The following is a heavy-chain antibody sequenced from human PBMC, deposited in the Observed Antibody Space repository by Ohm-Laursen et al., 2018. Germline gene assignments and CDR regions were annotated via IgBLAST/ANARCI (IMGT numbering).Heavy chain of an antibody. CDR1: GDSINRYY. Sequence: TLSLTCIVSGDSINRYYWSWIRQPPGNGLEWIGYIYSSGSTTYNPSLKSRVTISIDTSKNQFSLKVSSVTAADTAVYYCARGRLGYNSGSGYWGQGILVTVSS. J-gene: IGHJ4*02. V-gene: IGHV4-59*01. D-gene: IGHD6-25*01. CDR2: IYSSGST. CDR3: ARGRLGYNSGSGY.